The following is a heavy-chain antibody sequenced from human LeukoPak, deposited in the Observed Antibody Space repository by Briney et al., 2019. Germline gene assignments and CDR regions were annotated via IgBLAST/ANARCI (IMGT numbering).Heavy chain of an antibody. J-gene: IGHJ5*02. CDR1: GFTFSSYA. V-gene: IGHV3-23*01. D-gene: IGHD6-19*01. CDR3: AKVLRTLAGTRGGFDL. CDR2: ISGSGGST. Sequence: GGSLRLSCAASGFTFSSYAMSWVRQAPGKGLKWVSAISGSGGSTYYTDSVKGRFTISRDNSKNTLYLQMNSLRAEDTAVYYCAKVLRTLAGTRGGFDLWGQGTLVTVSS.